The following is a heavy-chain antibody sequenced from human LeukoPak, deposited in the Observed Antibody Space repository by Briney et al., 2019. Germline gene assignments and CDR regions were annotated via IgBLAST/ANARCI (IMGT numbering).Heavy chain of an antibody. CDR1: GYTLTELS. CDR2: FDPEDGET. J-gene: IGHJ3*02. V-gene: IGHV1-24*01. Sequence: ASVKVSCKVSGYTLTELSMHWVRQAPGKGLEWMGGFDPEDGETIYAQKFQGRVTMTEDTSTDTAYMELSSLRSEDTAVYYCARDVRFLEWLHAFDIWGQGTMVTVSS. D-gene: IGHD3-3*01. CDR3: ARDVRFLEWLHAFDI.